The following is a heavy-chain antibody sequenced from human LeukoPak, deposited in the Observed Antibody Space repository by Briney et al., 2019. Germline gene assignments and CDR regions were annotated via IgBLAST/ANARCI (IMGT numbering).Heavy chain of an antibody. D-gene: IGHD1-26*01. Sequence: GGSLRLSCAASGFTFSKYWMHWVCQAPGKGPVWVSRINGDGSSTSYADSVKARFTISRDNAKNTLYLQMNSLRAEDTAVYYCSGSYAYNWFDPWGQGTLVTVSS. CDR3: SGSYAYNWFDP. V-gene: IGHV3-74*01. CDR2: INGDGSST. CDR1: GFTFSKYW. J-gene: IGHJ5*02.